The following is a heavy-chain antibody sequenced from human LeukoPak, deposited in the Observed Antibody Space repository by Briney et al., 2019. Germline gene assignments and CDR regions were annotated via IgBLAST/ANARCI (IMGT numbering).Heavy chain of an antibody. CDR1: GFMFSSYW. Sequence: GGSLRLSCAASGFMFSSYWMTWVRQAPGKGLEWVANIRQDGGEGYYVDSVKGRFTVSRDNAKNFVYLQLNSLRVEDTAVYYCARADIVATIGAFDIWGQGTMVAVSS. J-gene: IGHJ3*02. CDR3: ARADIVATIGAFDI. V-gene: IGHV3-7*01. D-gene: IGHD5-12*01. CDR2: IRQDGGEG.